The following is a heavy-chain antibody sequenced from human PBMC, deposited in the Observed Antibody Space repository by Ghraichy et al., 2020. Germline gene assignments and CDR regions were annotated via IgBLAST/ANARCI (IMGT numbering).Heavy chain of an antibody. D-gene: IGHD2-15*01. V-gene: IGHV4-59*01. CDR3: AREDCSGGSCYPHYGMDV. Sequence: SETLSLTCTVSGGSISSYYWSWIRQPPGKGLEWIGYIYYSGSTNYNPSLKSRVTISVDTSKNQFSLKLSSVTAADTAVYYCAREDCSGGSCYPHYGMDVWGQGTTVTVSS. J-gene: IGHJ6*02. CDR2: IYYSGST. CDR1: GGSISSYY.